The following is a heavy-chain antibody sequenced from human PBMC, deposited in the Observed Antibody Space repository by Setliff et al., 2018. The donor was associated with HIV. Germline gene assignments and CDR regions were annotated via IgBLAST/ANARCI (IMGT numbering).Heavy chain of an antibody. CDR2: INPNSGDT. V-gene: IGHV1-2*02. CDR3: ARGVWELPPYYMDV. CDR1: GYTFTGSY. Sequence: AASVKVSCKASGYTFTGSYVRWVRQAPGQGLGWMAWINPNSGDTNYAPMFQGRVTMTRDTSITTAYLDLTSLRSDDTAVFYCARGVWELPPYYMDVWGKGTTVTVSS. J-gene: IGHJ6*03. D-gene: IGHD1-26*01.